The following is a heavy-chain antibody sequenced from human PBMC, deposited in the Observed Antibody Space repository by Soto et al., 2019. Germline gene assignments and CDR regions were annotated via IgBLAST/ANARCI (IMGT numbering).Heavy chain of an antibody. CDR2: IYYSGST. D-gene: IGHD6-13*01. CDR1: GGSISSGGYY. J-gene: IGHJ4*02. V-gene: IGHV4-31*03. Sequence: QVQLQESGPGLVKPSQTLSLTCTVSGGSISSGGYYWRWIRQHPGKGLEWIGYIYYSGSTYYNPSLKSRVTISVDTSKNQCSLKLSSLTAAGTAVYYCARESNSNSSYYFHYWGQGTLVTVSS. CDR3: ARESNSNSSYYFHY.